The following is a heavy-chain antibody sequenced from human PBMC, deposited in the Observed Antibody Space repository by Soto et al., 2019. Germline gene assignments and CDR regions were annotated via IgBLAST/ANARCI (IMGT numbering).Heavy chain of an antibody. Sequence: QVQLVQSGAEVKKPGSSVKVSCKDSGGTFNTYSMFWVRQAPGQGLEWMGRIIPMLGVRNYAQRFQDRVTITADKSTATVRMELSSLRSEDTALYYCTIGSWSGEVFDIWGQGTMVTVSS. J-gene: IGHJ3*02. CDR3: TIGSWSGEVFDI. D-gene: IGHD2-21*01. V-gene: IGHV1-69*02. CDR1: GGTFNTYS. CDR2: IIPMLGVR.